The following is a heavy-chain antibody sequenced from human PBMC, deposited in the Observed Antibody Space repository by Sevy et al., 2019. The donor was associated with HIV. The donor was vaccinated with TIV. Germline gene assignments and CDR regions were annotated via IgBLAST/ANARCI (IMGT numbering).Heavy chain of an antibody. CDR3: AGETGSGGSCFHGMDV. V-gene: IGHV1-69*13. CDR1: GGTFSSYA. D-gene: IGHD2-15*01. CDR2: IIPSFGTA. J-gene: IGHJ6*02. Sequence: ASVKVSCKASGGTFSSYAISWVRQAPGQGLEWMGGIIPSFGTANYAQKFQGRVTITADESTSTAYMELRSLRSEDTAVYYGAGETGSGGSCFHGMDVWGQGTTVTVSS.